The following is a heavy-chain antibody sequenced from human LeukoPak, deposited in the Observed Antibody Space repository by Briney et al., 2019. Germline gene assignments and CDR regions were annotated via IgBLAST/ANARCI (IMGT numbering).Heavy chain of an antibody. CDR2: ISYDGSNK. CDR1: GFTFINYG. D-gene: IGHD6-19*01. V-gene: IGHV3-30*18. Sequence: PGGSLRLSCAASGFTFINYGMHWVRQAPGKGLEWVAVISYDGSNKYYADSVKGRFTISRDNSKNTLYLQMNSLRAEDTAVYYCAKDRSGPAKYSSGQFDYWGQGTLVTVSS. J-gene: IGHJ4*02. CDR3: AKDRSGPAKYSSGQFDY.